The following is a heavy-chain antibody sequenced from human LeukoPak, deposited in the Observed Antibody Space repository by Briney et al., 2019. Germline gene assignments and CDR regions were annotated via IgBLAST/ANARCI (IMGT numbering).Heavy chain of an antibody. CDR3: AAARFDP. CDR2: ISGDGGST. CDR1: GFTFDDYA. Sequence: PGGSLRLSCAASGFTFDDYATHWVRQAPGKGLEWVSLISGDGGSTYYADSVKGRFTISRDNSKNTLYLQMNSLRAEDTAVYYCAAARFDPWGQGTLVTVSS. J-gene: IGHJ5*02. V-gene: IGHV3-43*02.